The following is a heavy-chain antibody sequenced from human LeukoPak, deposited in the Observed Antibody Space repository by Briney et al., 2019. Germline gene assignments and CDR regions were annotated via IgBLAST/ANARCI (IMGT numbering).Heavy chain of an antibody. Sequence: GGSLRLSCAASGFTFSSYAMHWVRQAPGKGLEWVAVISYDGSNKYYADSVKGRFTISRDNSKNTLYLQMNSLRAEDTAVYYCARGKPSAFDIWGQGTMVTVSS. V-gene: IGHV3-30-3*01. CDR2: ISYDGSNK. CDR3: ARGKPSAFDI. CDR1: GFTFSSYA. J-gene: IGHJ3*02.